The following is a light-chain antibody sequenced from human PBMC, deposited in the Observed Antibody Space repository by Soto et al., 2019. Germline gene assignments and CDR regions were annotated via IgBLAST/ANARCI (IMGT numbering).Light chain of an antibody. Sequence: EIVMTQSPVTLSVSPGEGATLSCRASQSVSSNLAWYQQKPGQAPRLLIYDASTRATGIPARFSGSGSGTEFTLTISSLQSEDFAVYYCQQYNNWPPMYTFGQGTKLEIK. J-gene: IGKJ2*01. CDR1: QSVSSN. V-gene: IGKV3-15*01. CDR2: DAS. CDR3: QQYNNWPPMYT.